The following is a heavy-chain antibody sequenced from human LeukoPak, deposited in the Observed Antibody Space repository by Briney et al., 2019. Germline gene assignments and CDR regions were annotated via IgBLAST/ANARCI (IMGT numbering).Heavy chain of an antibody. CDR3: ASHLVVVPAATSFNPFDP. J-gene: IGHJ5*02. CDR1: GFTFSSYA. Sequence: GGSLRLTCAASGFTFSSYAMSWVRQAPGKGLEWVSAISGSGGSTYYADSVKGRFTISRDNSKNTLYLQMNILRADDTAVYYCASHLVVVPAATSFNPFDPWGQGTLVTVSS. V-gene: IGHV3-23*01. D-gene: IGHD2-2*01. CDR2: ISGSGGST.